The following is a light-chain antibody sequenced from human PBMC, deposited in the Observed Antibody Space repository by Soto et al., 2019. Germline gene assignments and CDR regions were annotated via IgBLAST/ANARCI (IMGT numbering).Light chain of an antibody. CDR2: DVS. J-gene: IGLJ1*01. CDR1: SSDVGGYNY. CDR3: CSYAGSYTFSYV. V-gene: IGLV2-11*01. Sequence: QSVLTQPRSVSGSPGQSVTISCTGTSSDVGGYNYVSWYQQHPGKAPKLMIYDVSKRPSGVPDRFSGSKSGNTASLTISGLQAEDEAGYYCCSYAGSYTFSYVFGTGTKVTVL.